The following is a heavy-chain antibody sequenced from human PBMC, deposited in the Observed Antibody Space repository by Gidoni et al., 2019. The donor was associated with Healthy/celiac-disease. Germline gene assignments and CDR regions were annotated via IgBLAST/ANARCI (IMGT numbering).Heavy chain of an antibody. V-gene: IGHV3-30*03. J-gene: IGHJ4*02. D-gene: IGHD3-22*01. CDR3: ATTEPYYYDSSGYYFDY. CDR2: ISYDGSNK. Sequence: QVQLVESGGGVVQPGRYLSLSCAASGFTFSSDGMDWVRQAPGKGLEWVAVISYDGSNKDYADSVKGRFTIYRDNSKNTLYLQRNSRRAEDTAVYDCATTEPYYYDSSGYYFDYWGQGTLVTVSS. CDR1: GFTFSSDG.